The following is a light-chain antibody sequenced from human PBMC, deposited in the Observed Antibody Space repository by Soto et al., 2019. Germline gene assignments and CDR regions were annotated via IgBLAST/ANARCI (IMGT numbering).Light chain of an antibody. V-gene: IGLV2-14*01. J-gene: IGLJ2*01. Sequence: QSALTQPASVSGSPGQSIAISCTGTSSDVGGYSYVSWYQQQPGKAPKLVISDVSNRPSGVSDRFSGSKSGNTASLTISGLQTEDEADYYCQAWDSSTVVFGGGTKLTVL. CDR2: DVS. CDR1: SSDVGGYSY. CDR3: QAWDSSTVV.